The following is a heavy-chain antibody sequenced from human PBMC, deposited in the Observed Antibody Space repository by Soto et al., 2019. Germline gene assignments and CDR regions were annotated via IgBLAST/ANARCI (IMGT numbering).Heavy chain of an antibody. Sequence: GGSLRLSCAASGITVSTNYMSWVRQAPGKGLEWVSIIYSGGTTYYADSVKGRFTISRDNSKNTLSLQMNSLRAEDTAVYYCARDQNSAQWPYYYRLDVWGQGTKVTVSS. D-gene: IGHD6-19*01. CDR3: ARDQNSAQWPYYYRLDV. CDR1: GITVSTNY. CDR2: IYSGGTT. V-gene: IGHV3-53*01. J-gene: IGHJ6*02.